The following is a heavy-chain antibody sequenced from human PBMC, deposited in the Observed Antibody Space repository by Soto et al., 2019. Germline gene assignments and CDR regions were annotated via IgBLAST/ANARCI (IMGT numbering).Heavy chain of an antibody. Sequence: ASVKVSCKASGYTFSSYYMHWVRQAPGQGLEWMGVINPSGGSTTYAQKFQGRVTMTKDTSTSTLYMELSSLRSEDTAVYYCARDWEFGLWGQGTLVTVSS. J-gene: IGHJ4*02. CDR3: ARDWEFGL. CDR1: GYTFSSYY. D-gene: IGHD3-10*01. CDR2: INPSGGST. V-gene: IGHV1-46*01.